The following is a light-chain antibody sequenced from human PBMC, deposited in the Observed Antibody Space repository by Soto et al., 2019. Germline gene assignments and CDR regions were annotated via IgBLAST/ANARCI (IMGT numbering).Light chain of an antibody. V-gene: IGLV2-14*01. CDR3: MSYTGSTTTHWV. J-gene: IGLJ3*02. CDR1: SGDIGSYNR. CDR2: EVT. Sequence: QSALTQPASVSGSPGQSITISCTGTSGDIGSYNRVSWYQQHPGKAPKLIIYEVTDRPSGVSNRFSGSKSGNTASLTISGLQAEDEAEYYCMSYTGSTTTHWVLGGGTQLTVL.